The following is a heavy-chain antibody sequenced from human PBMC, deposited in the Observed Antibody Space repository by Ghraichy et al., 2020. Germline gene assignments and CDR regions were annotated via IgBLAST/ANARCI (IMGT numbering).Heavy chain of an antibody. CDR2: ISGSSSTI. CDR1: GFTFSNYN. Sequence: VGSLRLSCAASGFTFSNYNMNWVRQAPGKGLEWVSYISGSSSTIFYADSVQGRFTISRDNARKSLFLQMNSLRDEDAAVYYCAREYSNSSGLRAFDIWGQGTLVTVSS. J-gene: IGHJ3*02. V-gene: IGHV3-48*02. CDR3: AREYSNSSGLRAFDI. D-gene: IGHD6-6*01.